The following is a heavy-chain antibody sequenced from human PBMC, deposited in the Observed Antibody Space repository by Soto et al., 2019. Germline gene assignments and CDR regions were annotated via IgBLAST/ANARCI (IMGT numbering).Heavy chain of an antibody. CDR2: IIPILGIA. CDR1: GGTFSSYT. CDR3: ARGQLLWFGELSKTREYYFDY. Sequence: ASVKVSCKASGGTFSSYTISWVRQAPGQGLEWMGRIIPILGIANYAQKFQGRVTITADKSTSTAYMELSSLRSEGTAVYYCARGQLLWFGELSKTREYYFDYWGQGTLVTVSS. D-gene: IGHD3-10*01. V-gene: IGHV1-69*02. J-gene: IGHJ4*02.